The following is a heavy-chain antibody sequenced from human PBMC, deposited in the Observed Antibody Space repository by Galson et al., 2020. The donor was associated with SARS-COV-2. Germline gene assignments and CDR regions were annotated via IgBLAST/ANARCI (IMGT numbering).Heavy chain of an antibody. CDR3: ARASSKITVAGLDN. Sequence: TGGSLRLSCAGSGFTVHSNYMSWVRLAPGKGLEWVSVIYRGDGTYYAESVKGRFIISRDNSKNIQYLQMNSLSAEDTGLYYCARASSKITVAGLDNWGQGTLVTVSS. D-gene: IGHD6-19*01. J-gene: IGHJ4*02. V-gene: IGHV3-66*01. CDR2: IYRGDGT. CDR1: GFTVHSNY.